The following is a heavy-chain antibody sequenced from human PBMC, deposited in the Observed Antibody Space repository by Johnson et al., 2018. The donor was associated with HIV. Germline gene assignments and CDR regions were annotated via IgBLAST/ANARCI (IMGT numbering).Heavy chain of an antibody. CDR1: GFTFGDYA. CDR3: AREGPYWAFDI. J-gene: IGHJ3*02. D-gene: IGHD2-15*01. Sequence: QVQLVESGGGLVQPGRSLRLSCTASGFTFGDYAMSWFRQAPGKGLEWVSNISRSGSTIYHADSVKGRLIISRDNAKNSLYLQMSSLRAEDTAVYYCAREGPYWAFDIWGQGTMVTVSS. V-gene: IGHV3-11*04. CDR2: ISRSGSTI.